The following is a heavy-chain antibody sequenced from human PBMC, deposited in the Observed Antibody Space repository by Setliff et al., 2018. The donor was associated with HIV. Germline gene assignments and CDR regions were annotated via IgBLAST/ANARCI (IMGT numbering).Heavy chain of an antibody. Sequence: ASVKVSCKASGYTFTSYYLHWVRQAPGQGLEWMGIINPSGGSTTYAQKFQGRVTMTRDTSASTVYMELSSLRSEDTAVCYCAREARYQDRYYYYMDVWGKGTTVTVSS. CDR3: AREARYQDRYYYYMDV. CDR2: INPSGGST. J-gene: IGHJ6*03. CDR1: GYTFTSYY. V-gene: IGHV1-46*03. D-gene: IGHD1-20*01.